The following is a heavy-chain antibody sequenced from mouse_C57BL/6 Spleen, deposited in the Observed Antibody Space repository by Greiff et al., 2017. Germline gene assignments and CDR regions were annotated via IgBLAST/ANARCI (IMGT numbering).Heavy chain of an antibody. V-gene: IGHV1-15*01. CDR3: TREGNYGSSFHWYFDV. CDR2: IDPETGGT. D-gene: IGHD1-1*01. CDR1: GYTFTDYE. Sequence: QVQLKESGAELVRPGASVTLSCKASGYTFTDYEMHWVKQTPVHGLEWIGAIDPETGGTAYNQKFKGKAILTADKSSSTAYMELRSLTSEDSAVYYCTREGNYGSSFHWYFDVWGTGTTVTVSS. J-gene: IGHJ1*03.